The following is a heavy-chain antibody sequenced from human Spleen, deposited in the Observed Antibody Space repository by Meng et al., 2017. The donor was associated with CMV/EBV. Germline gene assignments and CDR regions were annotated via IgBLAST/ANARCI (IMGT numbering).Heavy chain of an antibody. V-gene: IGHV3-73*01. CDR2: IRSKANSYAT. J-gene: IGHJ4*02. D-gene: IGHD1-26*01. CDR1: GFTFSGSA. Sequence: GESLKISCAASGFTFSGSAMHWVRQASGKGLERVGRIRSKANSYATAYAVSVKGRFTISRDDSKNTAYLQMNSLKTEDTAVYYCTTWGADGSYLSDYWGQGTLVTVSS. CDR3: TTWGADGSYLSDY.